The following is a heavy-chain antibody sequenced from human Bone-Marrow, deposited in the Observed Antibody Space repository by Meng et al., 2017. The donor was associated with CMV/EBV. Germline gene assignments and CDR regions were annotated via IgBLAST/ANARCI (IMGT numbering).Heavy chain of an antibody. CDR2: ISWNSGSI. J-gene: IGHJ3*02. CDR1: GFTFDDYA. D-gene: IGHD3-10*01. V-gene: IGHV3-9*01. Sequence: SLKISCAASGFTFDDYAMHWVRQAPGKGLEWVSGISWNSGSIGYADSVKGRFTISRDNAKNSLYLQMNSLRAEDTALYYCAKDTNYYGSGEGFDAFDIWGQGTMVTVSS. CDR3: AKDTNYYGSGEGFDAFDI.